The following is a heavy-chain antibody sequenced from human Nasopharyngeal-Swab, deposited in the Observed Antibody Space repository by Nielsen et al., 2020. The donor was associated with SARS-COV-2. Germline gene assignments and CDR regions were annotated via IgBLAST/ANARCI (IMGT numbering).Heavy chain of an antibody. J-gene: IGHJ3*01. D-gene: IGHD3-10*01. CDR2: INPNSGGA. V-gene: IGHV1-2*02. Sequence: WVRHVPGPGREWMGCINPNSGGATYAQKFEGRVTMTRATSRDTAYMELSVLRPDDTAVFYCAREMRDSSSGNDAFDVWGQGTRVTVSS. CDR3: AREMRDSSSGNDAFDV.